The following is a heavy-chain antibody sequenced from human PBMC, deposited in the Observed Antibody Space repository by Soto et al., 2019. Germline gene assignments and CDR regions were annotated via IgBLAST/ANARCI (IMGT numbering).Heavy chain of an antibody. CDR2: IYWDDDK. CDR1: GFSLTTSGLS. CDR3: ALQTTVTQAFDK. Sequence: QITLRESGPTLVKPTQPLTLTCSFSGFSLTTSGLSVAWIRQPPGKALEWLTLIYWDDDKRYSPTLKSRLTVTRDTSKNQVVLRMTNLDPVDTATYYCALQTTVTQAFDKWGNGTLVTVSS. D-gene: IGHD4-17*01. J-gene: IGHJ4*01. V-gene: IGHV2-5*02.